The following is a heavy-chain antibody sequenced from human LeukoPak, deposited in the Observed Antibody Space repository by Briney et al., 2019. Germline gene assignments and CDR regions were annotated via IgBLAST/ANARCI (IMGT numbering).Heavy chain of an antibody. V-gene: IGHV5-51*01. CDR2: IYPGDSDT. CDR3: ARPRVATTPYYFDN. Sequence: GESLKISCKSSGDTFTSYWIGWVRQMPGKGLEWMGIIYPGDSDTRYSPSFQGQVTISVDKSINTAYLQWSSLKASDTAMYYCARPRVATTPYYFDNWGQGTLVTVSP. J-gene: IGHJ4*02. D-gene: IGHD4-23*01. CDR1: GDTFTSYW.